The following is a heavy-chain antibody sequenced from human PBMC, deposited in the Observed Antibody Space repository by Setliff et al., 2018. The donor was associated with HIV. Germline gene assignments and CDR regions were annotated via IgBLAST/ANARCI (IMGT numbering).Heavy chain of an antibody. D-gene: IGHD3-16*01. CDR3: ARDNPYFDP. J-gene: IGHJ5*02. CDR2: IGVTNDNT. V-gene: IGHV1-18*01. Sequence: GASVKVSCKASAYSFSKYGISWVRQAPGQGLEWMGWIGVTNDNTNYAQSLQGRVTMTTDTSTSTAYMELRSLRSDDTAVYYCARDNPYFDPWGQGTLVTVSS. CDR1: AYSFSKYG.